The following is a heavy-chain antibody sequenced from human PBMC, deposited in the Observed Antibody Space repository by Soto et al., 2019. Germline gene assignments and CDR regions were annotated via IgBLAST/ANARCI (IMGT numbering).Heavy chain of an antibody. CDR1: GFTFSSYA. CDR3: AKVPRVKGTLYYFDY. CDR2: ITGSGGSK. D-gene: IGHD4-17*01. Sequence: GGSLRLSCAASGFTFSSYAMHWVRQAPGKGLEWVSAITGSGGSKYYADSVKGRFTISRDNSKNTLYLQMNSLRAEDTAVYYCAKVPRVKGTLYYFDYWGQGTLVTVSS. V-gene: IGHV3-23*01. J-gene: IGHJ4*02.